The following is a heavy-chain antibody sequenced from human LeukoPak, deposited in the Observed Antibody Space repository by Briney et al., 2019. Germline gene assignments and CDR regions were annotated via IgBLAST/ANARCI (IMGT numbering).Heavy chain of an antibody. V-gene: IGHV1-69*13. CDR1: GGTSSSYA. Sequence: SVKVSCKASGGTSSSYAISWVRQAPGQGLEWMGGIIPIFGTANYAQKFQGRVTITADESTSTAYMELSSLRSEDTAVYYCARGNIYDSSGYYDKTDYWGQGTLVTVSS. D-gene: IGHD3-22*01. J-gene: IGHJ4*02. CDR2: IIPIFGTA. CDR3: ARGNIYDSSGYYDKTDY.